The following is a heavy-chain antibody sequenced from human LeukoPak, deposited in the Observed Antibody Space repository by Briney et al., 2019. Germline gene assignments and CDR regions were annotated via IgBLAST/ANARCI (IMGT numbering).Heavy chain of an antibody. V-gene: IGHV1-46*01. J-gene: IGHJ3*02. CDR3: ARASHGDYIEAFDI. CDR2: IIPIVGIT. CDR1: GYTFTGYY. D-gene: IGHD4-17*01. Sequence: ASVKVSCKASGYTFTGYYMHWVRQAPGQGLEWMGRIIPIVGITTYAQKFQGRVTITADKSTSTVYIDLTSLRSEDTAVYYCARASHGDYIEAFDIWGQGTMVTVSS.